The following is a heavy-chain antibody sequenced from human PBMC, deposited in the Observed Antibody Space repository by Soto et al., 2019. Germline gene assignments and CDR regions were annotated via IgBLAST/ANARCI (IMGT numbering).Heavy chain of an antibody. CDR3: AREDFASRPPPYYYYGMDV. J-gene: IGHJ6*02. D-gene: IGHD6-6*01. CDR1: GFTFRTSA. CDR2: VSYDGSLK. Sequence: GSLRLSCAASGFTFRTSAMHWVRQAPGKGLQWVAFVSYDGSLKYYADFVKGRFTISRDNSNNTVLLQMNNLRPEDTAVYYCAREDFASRPPPYYYYGMDVWGRGTTVTVSS. V-gene: IGHV3-30-3*01.